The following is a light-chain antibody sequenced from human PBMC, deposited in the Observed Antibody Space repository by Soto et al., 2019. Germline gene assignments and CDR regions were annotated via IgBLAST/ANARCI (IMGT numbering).Light chain of an antibody. J-gene: IGKJ1*01. CDR3: QQYADSLRT. V-gene: IGKV3-20*01. CDR2: GTS. Sequence: EIVLTQSPGTLSLSPGERATLSCRTSQSISSPYLAWYQQKPGQAPRLLIYGTSTRATGIPDRFSGSGSGTDFTLTINRLEPEDFAVYYCQQYADSLRTFGQGSKV. CDR1: QSISSPY.